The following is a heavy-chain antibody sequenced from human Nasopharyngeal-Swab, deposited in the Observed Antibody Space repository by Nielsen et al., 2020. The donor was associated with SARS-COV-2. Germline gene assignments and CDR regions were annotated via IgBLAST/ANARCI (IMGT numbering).Heavy chain of an antibody. V-gene: IGHV1-69*04. D-gene: IGHD3-3*01. J-gene: IGHJ6*02. CDR3: ARAAILFGMDV. Sequence: WVRQAPGQGLEWMGRIIPILGIANYAQKFQGRVTITADKSTSTAYMELSSLRSEDTAVYYCARAAILFGMDVWDQGTTVTVSS. CDR2: IIPILGIA.